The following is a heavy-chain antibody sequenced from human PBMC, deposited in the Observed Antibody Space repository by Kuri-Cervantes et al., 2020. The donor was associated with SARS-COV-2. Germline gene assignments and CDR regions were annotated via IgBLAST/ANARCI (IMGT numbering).Heavy chain of an antibody. CDR1: GFTFSSYG. CDR2: IRYDGSNK. CDR3: AVQLLRYFDAFDI. Sequence: GGSLRLSCAASGFTFSSYGMHWVRQAPGKGLEWVAFIRYDGSNKYYADSVKGRFTISRDNSKNTLYLQMNSLRAEDTAVYYCAVQLLRYFDAFDIWGQETMVTVSS. V-gene: IGHV3-30*02. J-gene: IGHJ3*02. D-gene: IGHD3-9*01.